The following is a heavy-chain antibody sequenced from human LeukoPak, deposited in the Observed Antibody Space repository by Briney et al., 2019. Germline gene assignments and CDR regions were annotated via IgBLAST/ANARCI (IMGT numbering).Heavy chain of an antibody. J-gene: IGHJ3*02. CDR2: INPNSGDT. CDR1: GYTFTGYY. CDR3: ARGFPDIVATRAPAFDI. V-gene: IGHV1-2*02. Sequence: GASVKVSCKASGYTFTGYYIHWVRQAPGQGLEWMGWINPNSGDTNYAQKFQGRVTMTRDTSIGTAYMDLRSLRSDDTAVYYCARGFPDIVATRAPAFDIWGQGTMVTVSS. D-gene: IGHD5-12*01.